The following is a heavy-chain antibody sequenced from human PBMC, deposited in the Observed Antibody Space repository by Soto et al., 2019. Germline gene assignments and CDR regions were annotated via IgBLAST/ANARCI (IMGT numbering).Heavy chain of an antibody. CDR2: VSPGDSDT. V-gene: IGHV5-51*01. CDR3: ARHGGYCSCGSWYRCDAFDI. CDR1: GYSFTSYW. D-gene: IGHD2-15*01. Sequence: GESLKISCKGSGYSFTSYWIGCVRQMPGKGLEWMGFVSPGDSDTRYSPSFQGQVTISADKSISTAYLQWSSLKASDTAMYYCARHGGYCSCGSWYRCDAFDISGQGTIVTGSS. J-gene: IGHJ3*02.